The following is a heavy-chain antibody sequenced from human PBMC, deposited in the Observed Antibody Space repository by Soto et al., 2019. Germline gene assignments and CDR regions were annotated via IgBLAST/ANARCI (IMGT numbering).Heavy chain of an antibody. CDR1: GYTFTSYG. V-gene: IGHV1-18*01. CDR3: ASDWGTVATDY. D-gene: IGHD5-12*01. J-gene: IGHJ4*02. CDR2: ISVYNGNT. Sequence: QVQLVQSGAEVKKPGASVKVSCKASGYTFTSYGISWVRQAPGQGLEWMGWISVYNGNTNYAQKIQGRVTMTTDTITSTDYVELTSQKSADTAVYFCASDWGTVATDYWGQGTLVTVSS.